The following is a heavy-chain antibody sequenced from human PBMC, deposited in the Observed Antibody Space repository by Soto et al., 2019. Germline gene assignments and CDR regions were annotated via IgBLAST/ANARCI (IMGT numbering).Heavy chain of an antibody. CDR1: GFTFSSYA. CDR3: AKSYGSVVVLLSMDV. J-gene: IGHJ6*02. CDR2: ISGSGGST. Sequence: GGSLRLSCAASGFTFSSYAMSWVRQAPGKGLEWVSAISGSGGSTYYADSVKGRFTISRDNSKNTLYLQMNSLRAEDTAVYYCAKSYGSVVVLLSMDVWGQGTTVTVSS. D-gene: IGHD2-21*01. V-gene: IGHV3-23*01.